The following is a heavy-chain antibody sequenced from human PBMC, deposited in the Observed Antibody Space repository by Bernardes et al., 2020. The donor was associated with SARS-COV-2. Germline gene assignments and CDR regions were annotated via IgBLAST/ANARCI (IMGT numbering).Heavy chain of an antibody. CDR1: GFTFSSYW. J-gene: IGHJ4*02. D-gene: IGHD6-19*01. CDR3: ARIDGVTGRDY. V-gene: IGHV3-7*01. Sequence: GGSLRLSCAASGFTFSSYWMSWVRQAPGKGLEWVANIKGDGSQRSPVDSVRGRFTISRDNAKNLLYLQMNSRRAEDTAVYYCARIDGVTGRDYWDQGTLVTFSA. CDR2: IKGDGSQR.